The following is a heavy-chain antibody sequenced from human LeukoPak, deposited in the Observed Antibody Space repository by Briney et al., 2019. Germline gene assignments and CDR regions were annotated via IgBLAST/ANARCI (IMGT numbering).Heavy chain of an antibody. J-gene: IGHJ4*02. D-gene: IGHD6-13*01. CDR1: GFTVSSNY. CDR3: ARGGSSSWYYDY. Sequence: GGSLRLSCAASGFTVSSNYMSWVHQAPGKGLEWVSVIYSGGSTYYADSVKGRFTISRDNSKNTLYPQMNSLRAEDTAVYYCARGGSSSWYYDYWGQGTLVTVSS. V-gene: IGHV3-53*01. CDR2: IYSGGST.